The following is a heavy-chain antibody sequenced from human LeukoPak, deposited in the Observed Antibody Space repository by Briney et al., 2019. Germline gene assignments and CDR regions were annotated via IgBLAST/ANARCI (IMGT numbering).Heavy chain of an antibody. Sequence: PGGSLRLSCAASGFTVSSNYMSWVRQAPGKGLEWVSVIYSGGSTCYADSVKGRFTISRHNSKNTLYLQMNSLRAEDTAVYYCARDGSRQSADPWGQGTLVTVSS. CDR3: ARDGSRQSADP. CDR2: IYSGGST. V-gene: IGHV3-53*04. CDR1: GFTVSSNY. D-gene: IGHD5-12*01. J-gene: IGHJ5*02.